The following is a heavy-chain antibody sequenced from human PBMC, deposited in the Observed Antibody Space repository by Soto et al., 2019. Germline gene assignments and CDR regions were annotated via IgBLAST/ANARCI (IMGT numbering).Heavy chain of an antibody. Sequence: ASETLSLTCTVSGGSISSGGYYWSWIRQHPGKGLEWIGYIYYSGSTYYNPSLKSRVTISVDTSKNQFSLKLSSVTAADTAVYYCAREGSYRSPFQHWGQGTLVTVSS. CDR3: AREGSYRSPFQH. J-gene: IGHJ1*01. CDR1: GGSISSGGYY. V-gene: IGHV4-31*03. D-gene: IGHD3-16*02. CDR2: IYYSGST.